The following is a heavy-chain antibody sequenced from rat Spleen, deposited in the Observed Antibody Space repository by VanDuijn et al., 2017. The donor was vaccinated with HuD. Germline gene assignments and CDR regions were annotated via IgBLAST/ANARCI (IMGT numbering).Heavy chain of an antibody. Sequence: QVQLRESGPGLVQPSQTLFLTCTVSGFSLPTYNIHWVRQPSGEGLEWMGILWTAGGADYNPALKYRLTISRDTSQSQVFLKIKRLKTEDIATYYCVREAADGRYDYCGQGVMVTVSS. CDR1: GFSLPTYN. J-gene: IGHJ2*01. D-gene: IGHD1-12*02. V-gene: IGHV2-30*01. CDR3: VREAADGRYDY. CDR2: LWTAGGA.